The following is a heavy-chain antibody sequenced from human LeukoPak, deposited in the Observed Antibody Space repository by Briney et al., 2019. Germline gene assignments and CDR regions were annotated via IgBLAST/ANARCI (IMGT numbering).Heavy chain of an antibody. D-gene: IGHD3-9*01. CDR2: IYHSGST. CDR3: ARRRYFDWLSAFDI. V-gene: IGHV4-4*02. CDR1: GGSISSSNW. J-gene: IGHJ3*02. Sequence: SETLSLTCAVSGGSISSSNWWSWVRQPPGKGLEWIGEIYHSGSTNYNPSLKSRVTISVDKSKNQFSLKLSSVTAADTAVYYCARRRYFDWLSAFDIWGQGTMVTVSS.